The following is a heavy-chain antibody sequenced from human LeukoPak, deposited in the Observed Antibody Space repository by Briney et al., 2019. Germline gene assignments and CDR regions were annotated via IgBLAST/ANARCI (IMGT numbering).Heavy chain of an antibody. V-gene: IGHV3-21*01. CDR3: ARDRGYCSSTSCYGGGYFDY. Sequence: GGSLRLSCAASGFTFSSYSMNWVRQAPGKGLEWVSSISSSSSYIYYADSVKGRFTISRDNAKNSLYLQMNSLRAEDTAVYYCARDRGYCSSTSCYGGGYFDYWGQGTLVTASS. CDR1: GFTFSSYS. CDR2: ISSSSSYI. D-gene: IGHD2-2*03. J-gene: IGHJ4*02.